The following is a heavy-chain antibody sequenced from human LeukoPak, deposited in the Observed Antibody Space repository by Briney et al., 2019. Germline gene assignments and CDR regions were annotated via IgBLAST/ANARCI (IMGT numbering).Heavy chain of an antibody. CDR3: ARDNVRGFSYFDY. V-gene: IGHV3-33*01. J-gene: IGHJ4*02. Sequence: GRSLRLSCAASGFTFSSYGMHWARQAPGKRLEWVAVIWYDGSNKYYADSVKGRFTISRDNSKNTLYLQMNSLRAEDTAVYYCARDNVRGFSYFDYWGQGTLVTVSS. CDR2: IWYDGSNK. D-gene: IGHD1-26*01. CDR1: GFTFSSYG.